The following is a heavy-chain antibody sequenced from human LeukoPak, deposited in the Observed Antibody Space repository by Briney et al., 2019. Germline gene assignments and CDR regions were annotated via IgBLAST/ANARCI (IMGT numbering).Heavy chain of an antibody. Sequence: SETLSLTCSVSGDSISCNYYYWGWIRQPPGKGLEWIGSINYSGSTHYHPSLKSRVTISVDTSKTQFCLKVNSVTAADTAVYYCAGHADGHNLITAFDIWGQGTMVTVSS. CDR2: INYSGST. J-gene: IGHJ3*02. V-gene: IGHV4-39*01. CDR1: GDSISCNYYY. CDR3: AGHADGHNLITAFDI. D-gene: IGHD3-10*01.